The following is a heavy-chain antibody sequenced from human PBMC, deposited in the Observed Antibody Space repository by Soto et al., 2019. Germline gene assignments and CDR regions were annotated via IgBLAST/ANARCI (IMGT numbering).Heavy chain of an antibody. D-gene: IGHD3-22*01. CDR3: ARERRDISGCYYYGMDV. Sequence: GGSLRLSCAASGFTFSSYAMSWVRQAPGKGLEWVSVISGSGGSTYYADSVKGRFTISRDNSKNTLYLQMNSLTAENTAVYYCARERRDISGCYYYGMDVWGQGTTVTVSS. CDR1: GFTFSSYA. V-gene: IGHV3-23*01. CDR2: ISGSGGST. J-gene: IGHJ6*02.